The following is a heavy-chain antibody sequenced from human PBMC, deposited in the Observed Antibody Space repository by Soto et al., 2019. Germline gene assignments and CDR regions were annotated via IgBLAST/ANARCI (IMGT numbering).Heavy chain of an antibody. D-gene: IGHD4-17*01. Sequence: QVQLVESGEGVVQPGRSLRLSCAASGFTFSSYGMHWVRQAPGKGLEWVAVIWYDGSNKYYADSVKGRFTISRDNSKNTLYLQMNSLRAEDTAVYYCASTGDYHDAFDIWGQGTMVTVSS. CDR1: GFTFSSYG. J-gene: IGHJ3*02. CDR3: ASTGDYHDAFDI. V-gene: IGHV3-33*01. CDR2: IWYDGSNK.